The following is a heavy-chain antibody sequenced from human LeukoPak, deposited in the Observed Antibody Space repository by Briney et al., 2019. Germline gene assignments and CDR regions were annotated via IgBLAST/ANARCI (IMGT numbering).Heavy chain of an antibody. V-gene: IGHV3-7*01. CDR2: IKEDGSEK. Sequence: PGGSLRLSCAASGFNFSTYWMTWVCQAPGKGLEWVANIKEDGSEKYYEDSVKGRFTISRDNAKTSLFLQMNSLRAEETAVYYCARDLDIVWGQGTLVTVSS. J-gene: IGHJ4*02. CDR1: GFNFSTYW. D-gene: IGHD5-12*01. CDR3: ARDLDIV.